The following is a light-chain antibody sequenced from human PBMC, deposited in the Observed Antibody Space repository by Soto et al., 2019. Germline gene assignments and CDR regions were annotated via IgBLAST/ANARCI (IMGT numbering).Light chain of an antibody. V-gene: IGLV2-14*03. CDR2: DVS. CDR3: SSYTSTSTLGV. Sequence: QSALTQPASMSGSPGQSITISCTGTSSDVGGYNYVSWYQHHPGKAPKLMIYDVSNRPSGVSNRFSGSKSGNTASLTISGLQAEDEADYYCSSYTSTSTLGVFGGGTKLTVL. J-gene: IGLJ2*01. CDR1: SSDVGGYNY.